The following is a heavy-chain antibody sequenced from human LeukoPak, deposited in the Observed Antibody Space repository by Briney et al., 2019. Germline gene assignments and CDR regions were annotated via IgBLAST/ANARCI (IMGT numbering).Heavy chain of an antibody. CDR3: ATTVTTFRWFDP. CDR1: GGSFSGYY. J-gene: IGHJ5*02. CDR2: INHSGST. V-gene: IGHV4-34*01. Sequence: SETLSLTCAVYGGSFSGYYWSWIRQPPGKGLEWIGEINHSGSTNYNPSLKSRVTISVDTSKNQFSLKLSSVTAADTAVYYCATTVTTFRWFDPWGQGTLVTVSS. D-gene: IGHD4-17*01.